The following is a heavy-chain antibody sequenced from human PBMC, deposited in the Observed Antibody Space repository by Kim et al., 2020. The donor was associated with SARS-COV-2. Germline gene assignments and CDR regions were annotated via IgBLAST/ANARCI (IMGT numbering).Heavy chain of an antibody. J-gene: IGHJ4*02. CDR3: ARDLDYAFWIGYAKTFDY. CDR1: GFTFSSYS. V-gene: IGHV3-48*02. CDR2: ISSSSSTI. Sequence: GGSLRLSCAASGFTFSSYSMNWVRQAPGKGLEWVSYISSSSSTIYYADSVKGRFTISRDNAKNSLYLQMNSLRDEDTAVYYCARDLDYAFWIGYAKTFDYWGQGTLVTVSS. D-gene: IGHD3-3*01.